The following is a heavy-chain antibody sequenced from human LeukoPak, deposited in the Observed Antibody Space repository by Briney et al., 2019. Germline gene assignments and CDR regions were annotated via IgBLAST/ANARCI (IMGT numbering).Heavy chain of an antibody. Sequence: GGSLRLSCAASGFTVSSNYMSWVRQAPGKGLEWVSVIYSGGSTYYADSVKGRFTISRDNSKNTLYLQMNSLRAEGTAVYYCASEPGIAAAGVDYWGQGTLVTVSS. CDR1: GFTVSSNY. D-gene: IGHD6-13*01. V-gene: IGHV3-66*01. CDR2: IYSGGST. CDR3: ASEPGIAAAGVDY. J-gene: IGHJ4*02.